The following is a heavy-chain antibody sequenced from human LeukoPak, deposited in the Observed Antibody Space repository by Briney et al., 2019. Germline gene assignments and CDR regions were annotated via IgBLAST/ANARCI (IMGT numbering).Heavy chain of an antibody. Sequence: GGSLRLSCAATGFTFSDHNKGWMRQAPGKGLEWTSYMSGSGIYYADSVKGRFTIARDKAKNSFYPRMSSLRAEASAVYFCARRSLTNGGHAFDVWGQGTLVTVSS. J-gene: IGHJ3*01. D-gene: IGHD7-27*01. V-gene: IGHV3-11*01. CDR1: GFTFSDHN. CDR2: MSGSGI. CDR3: ARRSLTNGGHAFDV.